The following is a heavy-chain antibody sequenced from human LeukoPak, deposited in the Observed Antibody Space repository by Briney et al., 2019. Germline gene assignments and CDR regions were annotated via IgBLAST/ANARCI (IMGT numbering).Heavy chain of an antibody. D-gene: IGHD4-17*01. CDR1: GFTFSGSA. J-gene: IGHJ6*03. CDR2: IRSKANSYAT. V-gene: IGHV3-73*01. CDR3: TSGPRRYDYGDYYYYYMDV. Sequence: GGSLRLSCAASGFTFSGSAMHWGRQASGKGLEWGGRIRSKANSYATAYGASVKGRFTISRDDAKNTAYLQMNSLKTEDTAVYYCTSGPRRYDYGDYYYYYMDVWGKGTTVTVSS.